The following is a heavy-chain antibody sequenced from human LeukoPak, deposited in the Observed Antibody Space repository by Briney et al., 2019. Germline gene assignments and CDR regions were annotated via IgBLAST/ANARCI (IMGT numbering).Heavy chain of an antibody. CDR2: IYYSGSN. V-gene: IGHV4-59*01. D-gene: IGHD6-13*01. CDR3: ASGPYPAAGTDHQFDY. J-gene: IGHJ4*02. Sequence: PSETLSLTCTVSGASISSYYWSWIRQPPGEGLEGIGYIYYSGSNKYNPSFKSRVTISVDTSKNQFSLKVSSVTAEDTAVYYCASGPYPAAGTDHQFDYWGQGTLVTVSS. CDR1: GASISSYY.